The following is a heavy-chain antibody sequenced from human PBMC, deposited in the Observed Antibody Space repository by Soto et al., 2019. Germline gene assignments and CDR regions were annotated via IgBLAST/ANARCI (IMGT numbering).Heavy chain of an antibody. J-gene: IGHJ4*02. D-gene: IGHD6-19*01. Sequence: QVQLVQSGAEVKKPGSSVKVSCKASGGTFSSYAISWVRQAPGQGLEWMGGIIPIFGTANYARKFQGRVTITADESTSTAYMGLSSLASDDTAVYYCASGYSSGWYFSWDFWGQGTLVTVSS. CDR2: IIPIFGTA. CDR1: GGTFSSYA. CDR3: ASGYSSGWYFSWDF. V-gene: IGHV1-69*12.